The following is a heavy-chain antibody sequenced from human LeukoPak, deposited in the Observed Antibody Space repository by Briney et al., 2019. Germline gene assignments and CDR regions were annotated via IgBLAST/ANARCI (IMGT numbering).Heavy chain of an antibody. CDR2: IKEDGSRK. CDR1: GFIFSNHW. CDR3: ARNPGFDP. V-gene: IGHV3-7*01. J-gene: IGHJ5*02. Sequence: TGGSLRLSCAASGFIFSNHWMSWVRQAPGKGLEWVANIKEDGSRKNCVDAVKGRFTISRDNAKNSLYLQMNSLRVEDTAVYYCARNPGFDPWGQGTLVTVSS.